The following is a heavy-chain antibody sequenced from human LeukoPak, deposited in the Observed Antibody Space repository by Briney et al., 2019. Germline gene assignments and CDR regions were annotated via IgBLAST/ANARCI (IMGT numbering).Heavy chain of an antibody. Sequence: PSETLSLTRAVSGGSISSGGYSWSWIRQPPGKGLEWIGYIYHSGSTYYNPSLKSRVTISVDRSKNQFSLKLSSVTAADTAVYYCARGDYGSGSYSYYFDYWGQGTLVTVSS. D-gene: IGHD3-10*01. CDR2: IYHSGST. CDR1: GGSISSGGYS. CDR3: ARGDYGSGSYSYYFDY. V-gene: IGHV4-30-2*01. J-gene: IGHJ4*02.